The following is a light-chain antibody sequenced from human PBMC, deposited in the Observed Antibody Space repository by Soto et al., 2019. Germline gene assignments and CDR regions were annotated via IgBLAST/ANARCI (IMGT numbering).Light chain of an antibody. J-gene: IGKJ2*01. CDR3: QQYNSYLYT. V-gene: IGKV1-5*01. Sequence: DIQMTQSPSTLSASVGDRVTITCRASQSISSWLAWYQQKPGKAPKLLIDDASSLESGVPSRFSGSGSGTEFTLTISSLQPDDFATYYCQQYNSYLYTFGQGNKLEIK. CDR1: QSISSW. CDR2: DAS.